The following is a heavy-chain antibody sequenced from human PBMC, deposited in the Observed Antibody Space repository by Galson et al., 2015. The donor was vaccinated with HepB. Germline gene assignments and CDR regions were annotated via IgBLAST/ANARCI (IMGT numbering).Heavy chain of an antibody. D-gene: IGHD3-22*01. CDR1: GFSFINSA. Sequence: SVKVSCKASGFSFINSAVQWVRQARGQRLEWIGWIVVGSGDTKNAQKFQERVTITTDMSTSTAYMELSSLRSEDMAVYYCAATTGDDRQIKYYSYAMDVWGQGTTVTVSS. CDR2: IVVGSGDT. J-gene: IGHJ6*02. CDR3: AATTGDDRQIKYYSYAMDV. V-gene: IGHV1-58*01.